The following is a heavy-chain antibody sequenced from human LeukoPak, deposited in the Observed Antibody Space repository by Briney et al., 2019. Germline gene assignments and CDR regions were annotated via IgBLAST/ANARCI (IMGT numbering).Heavy chain of an antibody. V-gene: IGHV3-53*01. D-gene: IGHD5-24*01. CDR3: ARGDGYNPYYFDY. J-gene: IGHJ4*02. CDR2: IYSGGST. Sequence: GGSLRLSCAASGFTVSSNYMSWVRQAPGKGLEWVSVIYSGGSTYYADSVKGRFTISRDNSKNTLYLQMNSLRAEDTAVYYCARGDGYNPYYFDYWGQETLVTVSS. CDR1: GFTVSSNY.